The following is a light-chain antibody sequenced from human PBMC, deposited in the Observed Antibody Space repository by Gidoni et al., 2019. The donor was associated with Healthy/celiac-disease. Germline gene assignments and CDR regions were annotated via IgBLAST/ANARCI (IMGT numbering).Light chain of an antibody. CDR1: QRVSSY. J-gene: IGKJ5*01. Sequence: EIVLTQSPDTLSLSPGERATLSCRASQRVSSYLAWYQQKPGQAPRLLIYDASNRATGIPARFSGSGSGTDFTLTISSLEPEDFAVYYCQQRSNWPTFGQGTRLEIK. CDR3: QQRSNWPT. V-gene: IGKV3-11*01. CDR2: DAS.